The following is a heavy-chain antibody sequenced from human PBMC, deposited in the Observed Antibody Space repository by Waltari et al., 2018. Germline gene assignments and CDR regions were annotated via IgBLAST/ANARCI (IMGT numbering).Heavy chain of an antibody. CDR3: AKGTSMANYYYYYMDV. CDR2: IRYDGSNK. J-gene: IGHJ6*03. V-gene: IGHV3-30*02. D-gene: IGHD3-10*01. CDR1: GFTFSSYG. Sequence: QVQLVESGGGVVQPGGSLRLSCAASGFTFSSYGMHWVRQAPGKGLEWVAFIRYDGSNKYYADSVKGRFTISRDNSKNTLYLQMNSLRAEDTAVYYCAKGTSMANYYYYYMDVWGKGTTVTISS.